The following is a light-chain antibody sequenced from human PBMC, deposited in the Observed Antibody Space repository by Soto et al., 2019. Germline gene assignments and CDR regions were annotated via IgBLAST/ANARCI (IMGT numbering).Light chain of an antibody. Sequence: VLTQSPGTLSVSPGEIATLSCSASQSVSSNYLAWYQQKPGQAPRLLIYGASSRATGVPDRVNASGSGTDFALPISRLEPEDFALYCCQQYGGSPATFGGGTKVEI. CDR3: QQYGGSPAT. J-gene: IGKJ4*01. CDR2: GAS. V-gene: IGKV3-20*01. CDR1: QSVSSNY.